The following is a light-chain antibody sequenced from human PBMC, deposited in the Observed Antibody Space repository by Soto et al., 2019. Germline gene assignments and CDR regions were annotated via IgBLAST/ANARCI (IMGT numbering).Light chain of an antibody. CDR3: CSYAGSSTYV. Sequence: QSVLTQPASVSGSPGQSITISCTGTSSDVGSYKFVSWYQQHPGKAPKLMIYEGSKPPSGVSNRFSGSKSDNTASLTISGLQAEYEADYYCCSYAGSSTYVFGTGTKLTVL. CDR2: EGS. CDR1: SSDVGSYKF. J-gene: IGLJ1*01. V-gene: IGLV2-23*01.